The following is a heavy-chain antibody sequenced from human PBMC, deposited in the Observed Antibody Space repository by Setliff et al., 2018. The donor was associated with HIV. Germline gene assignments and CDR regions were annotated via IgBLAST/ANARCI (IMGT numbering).Heavy chain of an antibody. D-gene: IGHD3-10*02. V-gene: IGHV4-4*02. Sequence: SETLSLTCDVSGGSISSFNWWSWVRQSPGKGLEWIGEIYHTGSTNYSPSLKSRATISVDKSKNQFSLRLNSVTAADTAVYYCARVQYHYVNNGDSYYFTHWGHGTLVTVSS. CDR2: IYHTGST. CDR1: GGSISSFNW. CDR3: ARVQYHYVNNGDSYYFTH. J-gene: IGHJ4*01.